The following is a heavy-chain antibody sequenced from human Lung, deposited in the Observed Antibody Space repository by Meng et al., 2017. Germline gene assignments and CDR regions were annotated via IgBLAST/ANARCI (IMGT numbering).Heavy chain of an antibody. CDR3: ASGWFGELFGYFDL. D-gene: IGHD3-10*01. Sequence: QVELGESGSELKKPGASVKVSCKASGYTFTSYAMNWVRQAPGQGLEWMGWINTNTGNPTYAQGFTGRFVFSLDTSVSTAYLQISSLKAEDTAVYYCASGWFGELFGYFDLWGRGTLVTVSS. CDR2: INTNTGNP. CDR1: GYTFTSYA. V-gene: IGHV7-4-1*02. J-gene: IGHJ2*01.